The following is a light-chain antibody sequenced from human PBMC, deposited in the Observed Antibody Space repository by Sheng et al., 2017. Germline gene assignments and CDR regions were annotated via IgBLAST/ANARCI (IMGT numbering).Light chain of an antibody. CDR2: SDD. Sequence: QSVLTQSPSASGTPGQRVTISCSGSSSNIGSNSVSWYLQLPGPAPKLLIFSDDQRPSGVPDRFSGSSSGTSASLAISGLQSEDEADYYCATWDDRLNGVVFGGGTKLTVL. CDR3: ATWDDRLNGVV. CDR1: SSNIGSNS. J-gene: IGLJ2*01. V-gene: IGLV1-44*01.